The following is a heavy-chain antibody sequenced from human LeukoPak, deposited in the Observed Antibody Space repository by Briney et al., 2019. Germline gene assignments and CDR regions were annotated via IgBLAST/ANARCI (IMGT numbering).Heavy chain of an antibody. CDR3: AREYSSLPPYYYYYYYMDV. CDR1: GFTFTGYY. CDR2: INPNSGGT. V-gene: IGHV1-2*02. Sequence: SSVKVSCETSGFTFTGYYMHWVRQAPGQGLEWMGWINPNSGGTNYAQKFQGRVTMTRDTSISTTYMELSRLRSADTAVYYCAREYSSLPPYYYYYYYMDVWGKGTTVTVSS. D-gene: IGHD6-6*01. J-gene: IGHJ6*03.